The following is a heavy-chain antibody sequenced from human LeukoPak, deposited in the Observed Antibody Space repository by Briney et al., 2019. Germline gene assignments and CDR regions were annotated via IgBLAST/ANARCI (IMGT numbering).Heavy chain of an antibody. J-gene: IGHJ4*02. CDR3: ARDPGYCSSTSCYAGSDY. V-gene: IGHV1-69*05. Sequence: GASVKVSYKASGGTFSSYAISWVRQAPGQGLEWMGRIIPIFGTANYAQKFQGRVTITTDESTSTAYMELSSLRSEDTAVYYCARDPGYCSSTSCYAGSDYWGQGTLVTVSS. D-gene: IGHD2-2*03. CDR2: IIPIFGTA. CDR1: GGTFSSYA.